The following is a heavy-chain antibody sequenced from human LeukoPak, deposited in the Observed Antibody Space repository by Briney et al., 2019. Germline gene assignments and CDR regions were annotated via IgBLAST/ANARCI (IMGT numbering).Heavy chain of an antibody. CDR2: IIPIFGTA. J-gene: IGHJ4*02. CDR1: GGTFSSYA. V-gene: IGHV1-69*05. Sequence: SVKVSCKASGGTFSSYAISWVRQAPGQGLEWMGGIIPIFGTANYAQKFQGRVTITTDESTSTAYMELSSLRSEDTAVYYRARGGLTYYYDSSPQGGLDYWGQGTLVTVSS. CDR3: ARGGLTYYYDSSPQGGLDY. D-gene: IGHD3-22*01.